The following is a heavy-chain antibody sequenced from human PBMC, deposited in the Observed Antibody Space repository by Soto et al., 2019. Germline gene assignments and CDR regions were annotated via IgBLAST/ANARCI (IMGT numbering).Heavy chain of an antibody. Sequence: GGSLRLSCAASGFTFSSYAMSWVRQAPGKGLEWVSAISGSSGSTNYADSVKGRFTISRDNAKNSLYLQMNSLGAEDTAVYYCARDRSWDCSSTSCYYYYYYGMDVWGQGTKVTVSS. CDR3: ARDRSWDCSSTSCYYYYYYGMDV. V-gene: IGHV3-23*01. D-gene: IGHD2-2*01. J-gene: IGHJ6*02. CDR1: GFTFSSYA. CDR2: ISGSSGST.